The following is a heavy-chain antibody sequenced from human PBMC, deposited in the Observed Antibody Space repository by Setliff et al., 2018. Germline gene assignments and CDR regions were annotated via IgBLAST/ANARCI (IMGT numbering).Heavy chain of an antibody. Sequence: GESLKISCKGSGYGFTDYWIAWVRQTPGKGLEWMGTIYPGNADTRYSPSFQGQVTISTDTSINTAFLQWNNLKASDTAVYYCARRGERFFNWFDPWGQGTLVT. D-gene: IGHD2-21*01. V-gene: IGHV5-51*01. CDR2: IYPGNADT. J-gene: IGHJ5*02. CDR1: GYGFTDYW. CDR3: ARRGERFFNWFDP.